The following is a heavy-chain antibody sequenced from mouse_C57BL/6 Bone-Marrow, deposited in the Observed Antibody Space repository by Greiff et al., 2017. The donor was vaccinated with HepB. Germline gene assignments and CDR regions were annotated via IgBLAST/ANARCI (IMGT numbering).Heavy chain of an antibody. Sequence: DVHLVESGGGLVKPGGSLKLSCAASGFTFSDYGMHWVRQAPEKGLEWVAYISSGSSTIYYADTVKGRFTISRDNAKNTLFLQMTSLRSEDTAMYYCARTTTVVATRYFDVWGTGTTVTVSS. CDR3: ARTTTVVATRYFDV. CDR2: ISSGSSTI. CDR1: GFTFSDYG. V-gene: IGHV5-17*01. J-gene: IGHJ1*03. D-gene: IGHD1-1*01.